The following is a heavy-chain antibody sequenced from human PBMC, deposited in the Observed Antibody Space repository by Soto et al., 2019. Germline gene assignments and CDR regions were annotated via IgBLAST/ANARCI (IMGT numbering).Heavy chain of an antibody. J-gene: IGHJ6*02. Sequence: ASVKVSCKASGYTFTSYGISWVRQAPGQGLEWMGWISAYNGNTNYAQKLQGRVTMTTDTSTSTAYMELRSLRSDDTAVYYCARDYYDSSGSREKDPYGMDVWGQGTTVTV. D-gene: IGHD3-22*01. CDR1: GYTFTSYG. CDR2: ISAYNGNT. CDR3: ARDYYDSSGSREKDPYGMDV. V-gene: IGHV1-18*04.